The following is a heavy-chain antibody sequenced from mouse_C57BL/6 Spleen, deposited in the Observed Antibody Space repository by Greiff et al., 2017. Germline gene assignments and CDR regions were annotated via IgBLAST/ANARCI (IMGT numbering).Heavy chain of an antibody. CDR3: ARSDYYGSSYPFAY. Sequence: VQLQESGPELVKPGASVKLSCKASGYTFTSYDINWVNQRPGQGLEWIGWIYPRDGSTKYNEKFKGKATLTVDTSSSTAYMELHSLTSEDSAVYFCARSDYYGSSYPFAYWGQGTLVTVSA. V-gene: IGHV1-85*01. CDR1: GYTFTSYD. CDR2: IYPRDGST. J-gene: IGHJ3*01. D-gene: IGHD1-1*01.